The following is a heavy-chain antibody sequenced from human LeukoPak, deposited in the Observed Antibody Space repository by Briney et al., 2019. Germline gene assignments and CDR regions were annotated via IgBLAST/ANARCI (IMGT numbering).Heavy chain of an antibody. V-gene: IGHV3-48*01. CDR1: GFTFSSYS. D-gene: IGHD1-26*01. CDR3: ASVPPPTGNYYIEY. CDR2: IFRSSNSI. J-gene: IGHJ4*02. Sequence: GGSLRLSCAASGFTFSSYSMNWVRQAPGKGLEWVSYIFRSSNSIYYADSVKGRFTISRDNAKNSLYLQMNSLRAEDTAVYYCASVPPPTGNYYIEYWGQGTLVTVSS.